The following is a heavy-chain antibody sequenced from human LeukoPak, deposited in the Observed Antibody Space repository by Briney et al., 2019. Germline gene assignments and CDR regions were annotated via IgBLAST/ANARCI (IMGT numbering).Heavy chain of an antibody. D-gene: IGHD2-2*01. CDR1: GYSFSSYG. J-gene: IGHJ5*02. CDR2: ISAYNGNT. V-gene: IGHV1-18*01. Sequence: GASVKVSCKASGYSFSSYGISWVRQAPGQGLEWMGWISAYNGNTKYAQMLQGRVTMTTDTSTSTAYMGVRSLRSDDTAMYYCARDVGDIVTIPAAISVPWGQGTLVTVSS. CDR3: ARDVGDIVTIPAAISVP.